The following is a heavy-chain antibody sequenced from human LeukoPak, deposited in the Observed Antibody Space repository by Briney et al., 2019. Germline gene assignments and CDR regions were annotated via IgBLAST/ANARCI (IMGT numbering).Heavy chain of an antibody. J-gene: IGHJ1*01. Sequence: AASVKVSCKASGYTFTSYAISWVRQAPGQGLEWMGGIIPIFGTANYAQKFQGRVTITTDESTSTAYMELSSLRSEDTAVYYCARERSDSSGWYQDEYFQHWGQGTLVTVSS. V-gene: IGHV1-69*05. CDR1: GYTFTSYA. D-gene: IGHD6-19*01. CDR3: ARERSDSSGWYQDEYFQH. CDR2: IIPIFGTA.